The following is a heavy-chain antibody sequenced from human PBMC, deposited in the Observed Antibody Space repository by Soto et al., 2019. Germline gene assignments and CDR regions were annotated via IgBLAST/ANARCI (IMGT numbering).Heavy chain of an antibody. CDR1: RFSLGDFG. J-gene: IGHJ6*02. Sequence: VTLRLPGAPARFSLGDFGMNWVHQTPRKPRERVANIKEDGSEKYFLGSVKGRFPISRENAKNSLYLQINSLRAEDTGVYYCARDLGRTAAGYYYYDAMGVWGQGTTVTVSS. CDR2: IKEDGSEK. D-gene: IGHD2-2*01. V-gene: IGHV3-7*01. CDR3: ARDLGRTAAGYYYYDAMGV.